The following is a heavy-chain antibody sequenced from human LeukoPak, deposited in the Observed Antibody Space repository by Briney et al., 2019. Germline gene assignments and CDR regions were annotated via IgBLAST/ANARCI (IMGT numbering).Heavy chain of an antibody. D-gene: IGHD1-26*01. CDR2: VFTRGTT. V-gene: IGHV4-4*07. CDR1: GGSISSYY. Sequence: SETLSLTCTVSGGSISSYYWSWIRQPAGKGLEFIGRVFTRGTTDPNPSFKSRVTISLDTSKNQFSLKLSSVTAADTAIYYCAREPAGTYYRFDPWGQGILVTVSS. J-gene: IGHJ5*02. CDR3: AREPAGTYYRFDP.